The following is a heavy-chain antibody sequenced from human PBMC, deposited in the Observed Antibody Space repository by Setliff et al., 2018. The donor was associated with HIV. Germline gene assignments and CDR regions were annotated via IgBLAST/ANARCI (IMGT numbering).Heavy chain of an antibody. CDR1: GYTFTSSD. V-gene: IGHV1-69*13. D-gene: IGHD2-15*01. CDR3: ASPRSAGTYQGAFYYFLDV. CDR2: FVAVLRKP. Sequence: GASVKVSCKASGYTFTSSDINWVRQAPGQGLEWMGDFVAVLRKPTYAQKFQGRLTIIADESTSTAYMELSDLRSEDTAVYYCASPRSAGTYQGAFYYFLDVWGRGTTVTVSS. J-gene: IGHJ6*03.